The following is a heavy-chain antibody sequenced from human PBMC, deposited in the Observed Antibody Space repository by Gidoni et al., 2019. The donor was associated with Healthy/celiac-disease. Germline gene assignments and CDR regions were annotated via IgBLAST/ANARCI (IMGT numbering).Heavy chain of an antibody. J-gene: IGHJ4*02. D-gene: IGHD6-25*01. CDR2: IWYDGSNK. CDR1: GFPFSSHG. V-gene: IGHV3-33*01. CDR3: ASEARYMSATDSYFDY. Sequence: QVQLVESGGGLVQPGRSLRPSCAASGFPFSSHGMHWVRQAPGKGLEWVAVIWYDGSNKYYADSVKGRFTISRDNSKNTLYLQMNSLRAEDTAVYYCASEARYMSATDSYFDYWGQGTLVTVSS.